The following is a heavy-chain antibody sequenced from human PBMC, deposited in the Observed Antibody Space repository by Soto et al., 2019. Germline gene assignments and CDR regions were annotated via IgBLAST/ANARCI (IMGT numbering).Heavy chain of an antibody. CDR2: ISWNSGTI. D-gene: IGHD4-17*01. Sequence: DVQLVESGGGLVQPGRSLRLSCVASGFTFDDYAMHWVRQAPGKGLEWVSGISWNSGTIGYADSVKGRFTISRDNAKNCLYLLMNSLRAEDTALYYCVKSGADYGDSLESWGQGTLVTVSS. V-gene: IGHV3-9*01. CDR1: GFTFDDYA. J-gene: IGHJ4*02. CDR3: VKSGADYGDSLES.